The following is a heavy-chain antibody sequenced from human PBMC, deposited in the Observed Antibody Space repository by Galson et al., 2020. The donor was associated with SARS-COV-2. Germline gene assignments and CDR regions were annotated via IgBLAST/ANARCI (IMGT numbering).Heavy chain of an antibody. D-gene: IGHD3-9*01. CDR3: AKDRKYYDISTGYLGPPANYYYYGMDV. Sequence: GGSLRLSCVASGFTFSSYGMHWVRQAPGKGLEWVAVISYDGSNKYYADSVKGRFTISRDNSKNTLYLQMNSLRAEDTAVYYCAKDRKYYDISTGYLGPPANYYYYGMDVWGQGTTVTVSS. CDR1: GFTFSSYG. CDR2: ISYDGSNK. J-gene: IGHJ6*02. V-gene: IGHV3-30*18.